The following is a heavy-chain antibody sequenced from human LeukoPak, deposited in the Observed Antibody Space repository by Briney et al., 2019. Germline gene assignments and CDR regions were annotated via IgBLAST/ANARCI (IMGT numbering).Heavy chain of an antibody. V-gene: IGHV3-48*04. Sequence: GGSLRLSCAASGFTLSDYWMSWVRQAPGKGLEWVSYISSSSSTIYYADSVKGRFTISRDNAKNSLYLQMNSLRAEDTAVYYCARGDYGGNSDYYYYMDVWGKGTTVTVSS. J-gene: IGHJ6*03. CDR3: ARGDYGGNSDYYYYMDV. D-gene: IGHD4-23*01. CDR2: ISSSSSTI. CDR1: GFTLSDYW.